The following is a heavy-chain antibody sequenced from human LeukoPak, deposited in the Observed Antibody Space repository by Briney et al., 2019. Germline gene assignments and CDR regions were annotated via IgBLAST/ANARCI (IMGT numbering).Heavy chain of an antibody. CDR1: GYTFTGYY. Sequence: ASVKVSCKASGYTFTGYYMHWVRQAPGQGLEWMGWINPNSGGTNYAQKFQGRVTMTRDTSISTAYMELSRLRSDDTAVYYCARVAPLRLGELSLYYWGQGTLVTVSS. CDR3: ARVAPLRLGELSLYY. J-gene: IGHJ4*02. D-gene: IGHD3-16*02. V-gene: IGHV1-2*02. CDR2: INPNSGGT.